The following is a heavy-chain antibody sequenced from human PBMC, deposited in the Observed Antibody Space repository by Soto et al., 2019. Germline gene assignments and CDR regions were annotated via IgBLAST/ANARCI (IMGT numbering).Heavy chain of an antibody. Sequence: GGSLRLSCPTSGFPFSDYYMSWIRQAPGKGLEWLSHISPKSTYRNYADSVKGRFTISRDNTKSSLFLQMNSLGVEDTAVYYCLRGGGGGLFEHWGQGVLVTVSS. CDR2: ISPKSTYR. CDR3: LRGGGGGLFEH. V-gene: IGHV3-11*06. CDR1: GFPFSDYY. D-gene: IGHD2-21*01. J-gene: IGHJ4*02.